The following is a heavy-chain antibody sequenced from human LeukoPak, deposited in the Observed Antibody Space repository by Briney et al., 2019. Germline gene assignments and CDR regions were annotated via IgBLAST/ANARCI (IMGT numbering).Heavy chain of an antibody. CDR2: IYYSGST. CDR3: ARRYCSGGSCYYFDY. V-gene: IGHV4-39*01. CDR1: GGSISSSSYY. Sequence: PSETLSLTCTVSGGSISSSSYYWGWIRQPPGKGLERIGSIYYSGSTYYNPSLKSRVTVSVDTSKNQFSLKLSSVTAADTAVYYCARRYCSGGSCYYFDYWGQGTLVTVSS. J-gene: IGHJ4*02. D-gene: IGHD2-15*01.